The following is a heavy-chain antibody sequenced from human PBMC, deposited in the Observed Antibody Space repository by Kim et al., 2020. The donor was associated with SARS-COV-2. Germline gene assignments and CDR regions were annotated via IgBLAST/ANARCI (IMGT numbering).Heavy chain of an antibody. Sequence: SETLSLTCTVSGGSISSYYWSWIRQPPGKGLEWIGYIYYSGSTNYNPSLKSRVTISVDTSKNQFSLKLSSVTAADTAVYYCARAPYFGGDCSYWYFDLWGRGTLVTVSS. CDR2: IYYSGST. CDR3: ARAPYFGGDCSYWYFDL. CDR1: GGSISSYY. J-gene: IGHJ2*01. D-gene: IGHD2-21*02. V-gene: IGHV4-59*13.